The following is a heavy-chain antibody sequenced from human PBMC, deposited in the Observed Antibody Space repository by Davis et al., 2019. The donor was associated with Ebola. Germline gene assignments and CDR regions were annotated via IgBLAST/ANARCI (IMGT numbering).Heavy chain of an antibody. CDR2: IYTSGSA. CDR1: GVSLNSGDYY. V-gene: IGHV4-31*01. CDR3: ARDPSPYGDYGHGMDV. Sequence: MPSETLSLTCTVSGVSLNSGDYYWSWIRQLPGKGLEWIGFIYTSGSAYYNPSLESQVTISLDTSKSHFSLKLSSVTAADTAVYYCARDPSPYGDYGHGMDVWGQGTTVTVSS. D-gene: IGHD4-17*01. J-gene: IGHJ6*02.